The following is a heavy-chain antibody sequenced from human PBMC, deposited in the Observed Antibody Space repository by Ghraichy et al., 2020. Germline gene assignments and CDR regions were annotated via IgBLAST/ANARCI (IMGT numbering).Heavy chain of an antibody. V-gene: IGHV4-31*03. CDR1: GGSISSGGYY. CDR2: IYYSGST. CDR3: ARGGGDSSRGDWFDP. D-gene: IGHD2-21*02. J-gene: IGHJ5*02. Sequence: SETLSLTCTVSGGSISSGGYYWSWIRQHPGKGLEWIGYIYYSGSTYYNPSLKSRVTISVDTSKNQFSLKLSSVTAADTAVYYCARGGGDSSRGDWFDPWGQGTLVTVSS.